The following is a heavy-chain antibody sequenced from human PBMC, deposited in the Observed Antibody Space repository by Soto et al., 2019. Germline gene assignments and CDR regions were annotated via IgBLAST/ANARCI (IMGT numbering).Heavy chain of an antibody. V-gene: IGHV3-30-3*01. D-gene: IGHD6-13*01. Sequence: LRLSCAASGFTFSSYAMHWVRQAPGKGLEWVAVISYDGSNKYYADSVKGRFTISRDNSKNTLYLQMNSLRAEDTAVYYCARDRRLPTAAGYPLDYWGQGTLVTVSS. CDR1: GFTFSSYA. CDR3: ARDRRLPTAAGYPLDY. J-gene: IGHJ4*02. CDR2: ISYDGSNK.